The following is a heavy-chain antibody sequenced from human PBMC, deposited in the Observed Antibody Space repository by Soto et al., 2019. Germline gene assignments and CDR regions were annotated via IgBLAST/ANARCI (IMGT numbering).Heavy chain of an antibody. J-gene: IGHJ4*02. Sequence: QVQLVQSGAEVEKPGASVMVSCKASGYTFTSYDINWVRQATGQGLVWMGWMNTNSGNTGYAQKFQSRVTMTTNSSITTAYMELSSRRSEDTAVYYCARTLYGDNVDFWGPGTLVTFSS. CDR3: ARTLYGDNVDF. CDR1: GYTFTSYD. V-gene: IGHV1-8*01. D-gene: IGHD4-17*01. CDR2: MNTNSGNT.